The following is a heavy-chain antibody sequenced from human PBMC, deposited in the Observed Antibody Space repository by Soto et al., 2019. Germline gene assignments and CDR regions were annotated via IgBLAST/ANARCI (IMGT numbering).Heavy chain of an antibody. CDR3: ARVRYSSSWYPPVGMDV. CDR2: IKQDGSEK. V-gene: IGHV3-7*03. J-gene: IGHJ6*02. CDR1: GFTFSSYW. Sequence: LRLSCAASGFTFSSYWMSWVRQAPGKGLEWVANIKQDGSEKYYVDSVKGRFTISRDNAKNSLYLQMNSLRAEDTAVYYCARVRYSSSWYPPVGMDVWGQGTTVTV. D-gene: IGHD6-13*01.